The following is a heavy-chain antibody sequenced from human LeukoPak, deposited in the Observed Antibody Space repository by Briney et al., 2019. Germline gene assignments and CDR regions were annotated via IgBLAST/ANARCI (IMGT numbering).Heavy chain of an antibody. V-gene: IGHV3-30*03. CDR3: AILIDYYDSSGYYTWDY. D-gene: IGHD3-22*01. J-gene: IGHJ4*02. Sequence: PGGSLGLSCAASGFTFSSYGMHWVRQAPGKGLEWVAVISYDGSNKYYADSVKGRFTISRDNSKNTLYLQMNSLRAEDTAVYYCAILIDYYDSSGYYTWDYWGQGTLVTVSS. CDR1: GFTFSSYG. CDR2: ISYDGSNK.